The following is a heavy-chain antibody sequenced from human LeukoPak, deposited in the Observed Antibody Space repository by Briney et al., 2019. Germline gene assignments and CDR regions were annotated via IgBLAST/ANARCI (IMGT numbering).Heavy chain of an antibody. CDR1: GGSISSTNW. CDR3: ARDHLGGSGWTPYYYYGMDV. D-gene: IGHD6-19*01. V-gene: IGHV4-4*02. CDR2: IYHSGST. Sequence: PSETLSLTCAVSGGSISSTNWWSWVRQPPGKGLEWIGEIYHSGSTNYNPSLKSRVTISVDTSKNQFSLKLSSVTAADTAVYYCARDHLGGSGWTPYYYYGMDVWGQGTTVTVSS. J-gene: IGHJ6*02.